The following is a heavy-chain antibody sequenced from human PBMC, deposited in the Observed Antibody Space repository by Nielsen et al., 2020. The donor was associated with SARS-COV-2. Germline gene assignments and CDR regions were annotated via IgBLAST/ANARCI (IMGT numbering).Heavy chain of an antibody. V-gene: IGHV3-64*01. D-gene: IGHD3-22*01. CDR1: GFTFSSYA. Sequence: GESLKISCAASGFTFSSYAMHWVRQAPGKGLEYVSAISSNGGSTYYANSVKGRFTISRDNSKNTLYLQMNSLRAEDTAVYYCARPDDSSGYYLPRPLDYWGQGTLVTVSS. J-gene: IGHJ4*02. CDR2: ISSNGGST. CDR3: ARPDDSSGYYLPRPLDY.